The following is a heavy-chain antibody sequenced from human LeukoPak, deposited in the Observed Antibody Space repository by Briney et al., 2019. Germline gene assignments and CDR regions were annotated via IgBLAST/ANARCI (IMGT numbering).Heavy chain of an antibody. J-gene: IGHJ6*03. Sequence: PPETLSLTCAVYGGSFSGYHWSWIRQPPGKGLEWIGEINHSGSTNYNPSLKSRVTISVDTSKNQFSLKLSSVTAADTAVYYCARGVQQQLGRYYYYYYMDVWGKGTTVTVSS. V-gene: IGHV4-34*01. CDR2: INHSGST. CDR3: ARGVQQQLGRYYYYYYMDV. CDR1: GGSFSGYH. D-gene: IGHD6-13*01.